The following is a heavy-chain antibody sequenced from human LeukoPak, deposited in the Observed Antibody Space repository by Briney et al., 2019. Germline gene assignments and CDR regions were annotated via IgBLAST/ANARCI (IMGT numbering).Heavy chain of an antibody. CDR3: ARGATHYYDSSGYYSPGGDY. J-gene: IGHJ4*02. Sequence: GGSLRLSCAASGFTFSDYSMSWVRQAPGKGLEWISYTSTTSRTIYYADSVKGRFTISRDNAKNSLYLQMSSLRAEDTAVYYCARGATHYYDSSGYYSPGGDYWGQGTLVTVSS. V-gene: IGHV3-48*01. D-gene: IGHD3-22*01. CDR2: TSTTSRTI. CDR1: GFTFSDYS.